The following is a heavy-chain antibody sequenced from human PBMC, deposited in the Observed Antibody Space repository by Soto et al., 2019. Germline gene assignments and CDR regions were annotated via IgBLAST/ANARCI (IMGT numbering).Heavy chain of an antibody. Sequence: QVQLVESGGGVVQPGRSLRLSCAASGFTFSSYTMHWVRQAPGKGLEWVAVISYDGNNKYNADSVKGRFTISRDNSKNTLYLQMNSLRAEDTAVYYCARGGVTYGSGRSSYYYGMDVWGQGTTVTVSS. CDR2: ISYDGNNK. CDR1: GFTFSSYT. CDR3: ARGGVTYGSGRSSYYYGMDV. J-gene: IGHJ6*02. V-gene: IGHV3-30-3*01. D-gene: IGHD3-10*01.